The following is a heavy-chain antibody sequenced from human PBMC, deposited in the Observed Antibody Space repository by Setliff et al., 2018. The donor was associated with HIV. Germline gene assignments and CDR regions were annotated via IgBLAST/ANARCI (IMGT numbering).Heavy chain of an antibody. V-gene: IGHV4-38-2*02. CDR2: IYHSGST. CDR1: GYSISGGYY. CDR3: ARAMRGVVVTNMYYYYGMDV. D-gene: IGHD2-21*02. J-gene: IGHJ6*02. Sequence: PSETLSLTCTVSGYSISGGYYWGWIRQPPGKGLEWIGSIYHSGSTYYNPSLKSRVTISVDTSKNQFSLKLSSVTAADTAVYYCARAMRGVVVTNMYYYYGMDVWGQGTTVTVSS.